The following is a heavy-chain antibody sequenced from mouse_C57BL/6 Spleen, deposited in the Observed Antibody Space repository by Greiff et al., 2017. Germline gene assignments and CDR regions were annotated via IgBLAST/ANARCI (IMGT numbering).Heavy chain of an antibody. D-gene: IGHD1-1*01. V-gene: IGHV1-66*01. CDR1: GYSFTSYY. J-gene: IGHJ3*01. Sequence: QVQLKESGPELVKPGASVKISCKASGYSFTSYYIHWVKQRPGQGLEWIGWIYPGSGNTKYNEKFKGKATLTADTSSSTAYMQLSSLTSEDSAVYYCAREGGSSAWFAYWGQGTLVTVSA. CDR3: AREGGSSAWFAY. CDR2: IYPGSGNT.